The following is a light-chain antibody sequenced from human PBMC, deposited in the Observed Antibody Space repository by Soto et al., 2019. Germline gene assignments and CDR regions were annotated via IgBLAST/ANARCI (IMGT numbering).Light chain of an antibody. CDR1: QGISSA. V-gene: IGKV1D-13*01. J-gene: IGKJ5*01. CDR2: DAS. Sequence: AIQLTQSPSSLSASVGDRVTITCRASQGISSASAWYQQKPGKAPKLLIYDASSLESGVPSRFSGSGSGTDFTLTIGSLQPEDFATYYCQQFNNYPITFGQETRLEIK. CDR3: QQFNNYPIT.